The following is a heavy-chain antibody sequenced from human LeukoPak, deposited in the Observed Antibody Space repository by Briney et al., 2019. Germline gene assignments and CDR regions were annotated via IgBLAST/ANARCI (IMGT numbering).Heavy chain of an antibody. CDR1: GFTFRSYA. Sequence: GGSLRLSCAASGFTFRSYAMSWVRQAPGQGLEWVSIIYASGASTNYADSVRGRFTTFRDNSKNTLYLQMNSLRTEDTAMYYCVGEVGPRQMNYWGQGTLVTVSS. J-gene: IGHJ4*02. CDR3: VGEVGPRQMNY. V-gene: IGHV3-23*01. CDR2: IYASGAST. D-gene: IGHD1-26*01.